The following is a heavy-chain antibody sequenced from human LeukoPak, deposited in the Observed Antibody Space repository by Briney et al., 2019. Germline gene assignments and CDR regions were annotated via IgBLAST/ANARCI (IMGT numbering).Heavy chain of an antibody. CDR2: IYYSGST. J-gene: IGHJ6*04. V-gene: IGHV4-59*01. D-gene: IGHD6-13*01. CDR1: GGSISSYY. CDR3: ARAGSSSWTSYYYYGMDV. Sequence: SETLSLTCTVSGGSISSYYWSWIRQPPGKGLEWIGYIYYSGSTNYNPSLKSRVTISVDTSKNHFSLKLSSVTAADTAVYYCARAGSSSWTSYYYYGMDVWGKGTTVTVSS.